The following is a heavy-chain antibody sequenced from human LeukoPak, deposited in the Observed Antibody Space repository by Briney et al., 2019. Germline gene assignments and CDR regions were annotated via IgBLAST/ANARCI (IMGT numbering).Heavy chain of an antibody. CDR3: ATYDRASFDY. J-gene: IGHJ4*02. V-gene: IGHV3-48*02. CDR1: GFTFSSYS. CDR2: ISSSSSTI. Sequence: GGSLTLSCAASGFTFSSYSMNWVRQAPGKGLEWVSYISSSSSTIYYADSVKGRFTISRDNAKNSLYLQMNSLRDEDTAVYYCATYDRASFDYWGQGTLVTVSS. D-gene: IGHD3-9*01.